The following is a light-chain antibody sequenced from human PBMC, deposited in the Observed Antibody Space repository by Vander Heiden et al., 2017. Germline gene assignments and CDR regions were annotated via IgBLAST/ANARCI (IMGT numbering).Light chain of an antibody. J-gene: IGKJ2*01. Sequence: EIVMTQSPATLSVSPGERATLSCRASQSVSSNLAWYQQKPGQAPRLLIYGASTRATGIPARVSGSGSGTEFTLTIRSLQSEDFAVYYCQQYNNWPPKYTFGQGTKLEIK. V-gene: IGKV3-15*01. CDR2: GAS. CDR1: QSVSSN. CDR3: QQYNNWPPKYT.